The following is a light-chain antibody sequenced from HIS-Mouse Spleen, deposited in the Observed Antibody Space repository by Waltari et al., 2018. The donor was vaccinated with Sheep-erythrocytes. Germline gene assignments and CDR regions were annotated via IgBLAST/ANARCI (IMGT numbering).Light chain of an antibody. Sequence: AFQMTQSPSSLSASVGDRVTITCRASQGIRNDLGWYQQKPGKAPKLLIYAASSLQSGVPSRFSGSGSGIDFTLTISSLQPEDFATYYCLQDYNYPYTFGQGTKLEIK. CDR2: AAS. CDR1: QGIRND. V-gene: IGKV1-6*01. CDR3: LQDYNYPYT. J-gene: IGKJ2*01.